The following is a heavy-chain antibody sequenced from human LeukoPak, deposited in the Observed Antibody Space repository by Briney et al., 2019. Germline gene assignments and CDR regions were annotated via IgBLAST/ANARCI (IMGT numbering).Heavy chain of an antibody. CDR1: GYTFTGYY. CDR3: ARSYSSSSPFDY. CDR2: INPNSGGT. D-gene: IGHD6-6*01. Sequence: ASVKVSCKASGYTFTGYYMHWVRQAPGQGLEWMGWINPNSGGTNYAQKFQGRVTMTRGTSISTAYMELSRLRSDDTAVYYCARSYSSSSPFDYWGQGTLVTVSS. J-gene: IGHJ4*02. V-gene: IGHV1-2*02.